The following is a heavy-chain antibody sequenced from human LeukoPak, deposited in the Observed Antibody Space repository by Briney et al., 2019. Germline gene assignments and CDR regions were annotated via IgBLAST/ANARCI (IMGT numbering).Heavy chain of an antibody. J-gene: IGHJ1*01. D-gene: IGHD3-22*01. Sequence: PSETLSLTCAVYGGSFSGYYWSWIRQPPGKGLEWIGEINHSGSTNYNPSLKSRVTISVDTSKNQFSLKLSSVTAADTAVYYCARGQMYYYDSSGYYSLKGGYFQHWGQGTLVTVSS. CDR2: INHSGST. CDR3: ARGQMYYYDSSGYYSLKGGYFQH. V-gene: IGHV4-34*01. CDR1: GGSFSGYY.